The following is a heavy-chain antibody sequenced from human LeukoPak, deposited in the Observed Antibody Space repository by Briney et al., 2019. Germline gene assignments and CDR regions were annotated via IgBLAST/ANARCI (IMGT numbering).Heavy chain of an antibody. Sequence: GGSPRLSCAASGFTFSSYGMHWVRQAPGKGLEWVAVISYDGSNKYYADSVKGRFTISRDNSKNTLYLQMNSLRAEDTAVYYCAKDLGTAVAGSYYYYGMDVWGQGTTVTVSS. CDR2: ISYDGSNK. V-gene: IGHV3-30*18. D-gene: IGHD6-19*01. CDR1: GFTFSSYG. J-gene: IGHJ6*02. CDR3: AKDLGTAVAGSYYYYGMDV.